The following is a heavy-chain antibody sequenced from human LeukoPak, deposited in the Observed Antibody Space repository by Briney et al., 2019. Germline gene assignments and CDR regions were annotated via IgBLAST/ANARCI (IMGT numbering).Heavy chain of an antibody. CDR1: GFTFASFA. Sequence: GGSLRLSCAASGFTFASFAMAWVGQAPGKGLRWASVIIVVVVTTYYADSVKGRFTISRDNSKNTLYLQMISLRAEDTAVYYCAKDLEPEDIVVVVAANLGYDYWGQGTLVTVSS. CDR3: AKDLEPEDIVVVVAANLGYDY. D-gene: IGHD2-15*01. V-gene: IGHV3-23*01. J-gene: IGHJ4*02. CDR2: IIVVVVTT.